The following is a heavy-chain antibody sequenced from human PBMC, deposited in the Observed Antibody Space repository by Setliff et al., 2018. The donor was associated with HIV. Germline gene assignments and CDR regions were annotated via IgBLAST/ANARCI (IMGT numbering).Heavy chain of an antibody. Sequence: PSETLSLTCIVSGGSISSGTYYWGWIRRPPGKGLEYIGSAFYSDNTYYKPSLKNRVTISVDTSKNQFSLKLTSVTAADTAVYYCAREVGHRSGYYRGSFDYWGQGTLVTVS. J-gene: IGHJ4*02. CDR2: AFYSDNT. CDR1: GGSISSGTYY. CDR3: AREVGHRSGYYRGSFDY. D-gene: IGHD6-19*01. V-gene: IGHV4-39*07.